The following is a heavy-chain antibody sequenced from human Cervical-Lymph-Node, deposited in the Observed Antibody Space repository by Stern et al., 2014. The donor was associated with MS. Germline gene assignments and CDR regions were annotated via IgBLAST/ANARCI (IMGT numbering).Heavy chain of an antibody. Sequence: QLVQSGSEVKEPGESLKISCKGSGFTFTSYWIAWVRQRPGKGLELMAIIHPRESEITYSPSFQGQVTISADKSISTAYLHWSSLKASDSAMYYCARMTIFGVVPNYFDYWGQGTPVTVSS. CDR1: GFTFTSYW. D-gene: IGHD3-3*01. V-gene: IGHV5-51*01. CDR3: ARMTIFGVVPNYFDY. CDR2: IHPRESEI. J-gene: IGHJ4*02.